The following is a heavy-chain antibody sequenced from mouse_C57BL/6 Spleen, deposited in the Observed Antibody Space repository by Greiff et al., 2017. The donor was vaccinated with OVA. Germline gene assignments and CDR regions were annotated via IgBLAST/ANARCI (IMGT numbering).Heavy chain of an antibody. V-gene: IGHV1-61*01. CDR3: AGRGDYGSSLWYFDV. J-gene: IGHJ1*03. Sequence: QVQLQQPGAELVRPGSSVKLSCKASGYTFTSYWMDWVKQRPGQGLEWIGNIYPSDSETHYNQKFKDKATLTVDKSSSTAYMQLSSLTSADSAVYDCAGRGDYGSSLWYFDVWGTGTTVTVSS. CDR1: GYTFTSYW. CDR2: IYPSDSET. D-gene: IGHD1-1*01.